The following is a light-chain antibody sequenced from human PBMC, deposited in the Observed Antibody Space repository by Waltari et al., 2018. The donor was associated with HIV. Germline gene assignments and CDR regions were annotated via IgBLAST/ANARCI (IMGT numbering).Light chain of an antibody. Sequence: QSALTQPASVSGSPGQSITISCTGSNTDVGGYNYVSWYQQHPGKAPKLMIYEFSNRPSGVSNRFSGSKSGNTASLTISGLQTEDEADYYCSSYTSSNTLVFGGGTKLTVL. V-gene: IGLV2-14*01. CDR3: SSYTSSNTLV. J-gene: IGLJ2*01. CDR1: NTDVGGYNY. CDR2: EFS.